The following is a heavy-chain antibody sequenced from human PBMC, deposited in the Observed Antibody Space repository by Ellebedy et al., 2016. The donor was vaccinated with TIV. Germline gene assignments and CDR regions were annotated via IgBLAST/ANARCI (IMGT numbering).Heavy chain of an antibody. V-gene: IGHV4-59*01. CDR2: VHYSGST. CDR3: AGGTHYYYGWDV. CDR1: GGSISDYY. Sequence: GSLRLXCTVSGGSISDYYWTWIRQPPGKGLEWIGYVHYSGSTNYCPALRSRVTISVDTSKNQFSLRLSAVTAADTAVYFCAGGTHYYYGWDVWGQGTTVIVS. J-gene: IGHJ6*02.